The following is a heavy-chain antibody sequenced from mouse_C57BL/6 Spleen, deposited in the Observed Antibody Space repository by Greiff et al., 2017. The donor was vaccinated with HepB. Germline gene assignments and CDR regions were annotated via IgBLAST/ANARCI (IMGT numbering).Heavy chain of an antibody. V-gene: IGHV1-55*01. J-gene: IGHJ2*01. Sequence: QVHVKQPGAELVKPGASVKMSCKASGYTFTSYWITWVKQRPGQGLEWIGDIYPGSGSTNYNEKFKSKATLTVDTSSSTAYMQLSSLTSEDSAVYYCARREAYRWYFDYWGQGTTLTVSS. CDR2: IYPGSGST. CDR1: GYTFTSYW. D-gene: IGHD2-12*01. CDR3: ARREAYRWYFDY.